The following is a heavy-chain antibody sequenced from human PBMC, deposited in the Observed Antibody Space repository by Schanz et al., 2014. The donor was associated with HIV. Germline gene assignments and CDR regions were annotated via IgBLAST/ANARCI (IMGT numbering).Heavy chain of an antibody. CDR2: IWYDGTNE. J-gene: IGHJ6*02. Sequence: VRLLESGGGLVQPGRSLRLSCVASGFTFSSFGMHWVRQAPGKGLEWVAVIWYDGTNEYYADSVKGRFTISRDNSKNTLFLQMNSLRGEDTAVYYCARVANWDYYGMDVWGRGTTVTVSS. CDR1: GFTFSSFG. V-gene: IGHV3-33*01. D-gene: IGHD3-16*01. CDR3: ARVANWDYYGMDV.